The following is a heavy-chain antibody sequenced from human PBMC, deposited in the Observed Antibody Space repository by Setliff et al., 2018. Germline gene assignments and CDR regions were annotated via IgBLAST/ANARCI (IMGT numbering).Heavy chain of an antibody. V-gene: IGHV1-18*04. Sequence: ASVKVSCKASGYTFTNSIMNWVRQAPGQGLEWMGWISAYNGNTYHAQKFQDRLSMTTDTSTSTAYMELRSLRADDTAVYYCERLVRHCTRISCQGTSEADLWGQGTQVTVS. CDR1: GYTFTNSI. D-gene: IGHD2-15*01. J-gene: IGHJ5*02. CDR3: ERLVRHCTRISCQGTSEADL. CDR2: ISAYNGNT.